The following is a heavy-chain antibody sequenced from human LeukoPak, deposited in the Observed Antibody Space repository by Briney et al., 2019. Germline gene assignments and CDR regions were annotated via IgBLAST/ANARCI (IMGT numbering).Heavy chain of an antibody. J-gene: IGHJ3*02. CDR3: ARDTAIVGRGPGAFDI. CDR1: GYTFTSYY. CDR2: INPSGGST. Sequence: ASVKVSYEASGYTFTSYYMHWVRQAPGQRLEWMEIINPSGGSTSYAQKFQGRVTMTRDMSTSTVYMELSSLRSEDTAVYYCARDTAIVGRGPGAFDIWGQGTMVTVSS. V-gene: IGHV1-46*01. D-gene: IGHD2-15*01.